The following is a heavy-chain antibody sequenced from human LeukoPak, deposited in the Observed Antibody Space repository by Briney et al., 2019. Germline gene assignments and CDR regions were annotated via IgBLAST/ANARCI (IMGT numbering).Heavy chain of an antibody. V-gene: IGHV1-46*01. Sequence: GASVKVSCKPSGYTFTSYYMHWVRQAPGQGLEWMGVINPSGGSTSYAQTFQGRVTMTRDTSTSTFYMELSSLRSEDTAVYYCASIAVAGGDFDYWGQGTLVTVSS. CDR3: ASIAVAGGDFDY. J-gene: IGHJ4*02. D-gene: IGHD6-19*01. CDR2: INPSGGST. CDR1: GYTFTSYY.